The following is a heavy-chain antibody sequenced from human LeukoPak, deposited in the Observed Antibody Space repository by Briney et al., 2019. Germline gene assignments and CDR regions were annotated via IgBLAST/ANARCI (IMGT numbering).Heavy chain of an antibody. D-gene: IGHD6-19*01. CDR2: MHHSGST. J-gene: IGHJ5*02. CDR3: ARHAAVEGSSGWSPLWWFDP. CDR1: GGSIRSYY. Sequence: PSETLSLTCTVSGGSIRSYYWSWIRQPPGKGLEWIGYMHHSGSTKHNPYFKSRVTISVDTSKSQFSLKLSSVTAADTAVYYCARHAAVEGSSGWSPLWWFDPWGQGTLVTVSS. V-gene: IGHV4-59*08.